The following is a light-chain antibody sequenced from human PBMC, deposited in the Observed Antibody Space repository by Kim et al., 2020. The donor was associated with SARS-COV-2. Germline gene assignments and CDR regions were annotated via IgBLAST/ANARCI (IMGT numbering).Light chain of an antibody. V-gene: IGLV2-11*02. CDR1: HSDVGGYNF. CDR3: GSYAGSYTLV. CDR2: AVS. J-gene: IGLJ3*02. Sequence: GSADNISFTGTHSDVGGYNFVAWTHPHPGTAPNLMFSAVSKRPSGLPGRFAGSKSGNTASLTISGLQAEDEADYYCGSYAGSYTLVFGGGTQLTVL.